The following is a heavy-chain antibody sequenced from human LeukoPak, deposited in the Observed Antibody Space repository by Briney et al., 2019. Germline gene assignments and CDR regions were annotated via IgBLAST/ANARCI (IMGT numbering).Heavy chain of an antibody. J-gene: IGHJ6*03. V-gene: IGHV1-18*01. CDR1: GYTFTSYG. D-gene: IGHD2-2*01. CDR2: ISAYNGNT. Sequence: GESLKISCKGSGYTFTSYGISWVRQAPGQGLEWMGWISAYNGNTNYAQKLQGRVTMTTDTSTSTAYMELRSLRSDDTAVYYCARVHFKVVPAAKGYYYYYMDVWGKGTTVTISS. CDR3: ARVHFKVVPAAKGYYYYYMDV.